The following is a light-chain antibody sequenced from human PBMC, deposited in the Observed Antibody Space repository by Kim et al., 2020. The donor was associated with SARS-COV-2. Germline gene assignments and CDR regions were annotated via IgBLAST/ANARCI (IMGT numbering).Light chain of an antibody. CDR2: DVS. CDR3: QQYKGFSGT. CDR1: QSITSW. Sequence: DIQMTQSPSTLSASVGDRVTITCRASQSITSWLAWYQQKPGKAPNLLIYDVSTLQSGVPSRFSGSGSGTEFTLTISSLQPDDFATYYCQQYKGFSGTFGQGTKLEI. V-gene: IGKV1-5*01. J-gene: IGKJ2*02.